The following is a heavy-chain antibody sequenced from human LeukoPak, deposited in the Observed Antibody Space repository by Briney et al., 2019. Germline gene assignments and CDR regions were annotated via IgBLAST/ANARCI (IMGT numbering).Heavy chain of an antibody. D-gene: IGHD1-26*01. J-gene: IGHJ5*02. CDR1: GGSISSSNW. V-gene: IGHV4-4*02. CDR2: IYHSGST. Sequence: SETLSLTCAVSGGSISSSNWWSWVRQPPGKGLEWIGEIYHSGSTNYNPSPKSRVTISVDKSKNQFSLKLSSVTAADTAVYYCARAPVGAISFWFDPWGQGTLVTVSS. CDR3: ARAPVGAISFWFDP.